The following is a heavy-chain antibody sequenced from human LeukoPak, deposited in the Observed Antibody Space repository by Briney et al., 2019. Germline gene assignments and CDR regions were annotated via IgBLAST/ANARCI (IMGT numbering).Heavy chain of an antibody. V-gene: IGHV3-48*01. D-gene: IGHD6-19*01. CDR3: ARGEPVAGKGHCLDY. Sequence: PGGSLRLSCAASGFTFSSYSMNWVRQAPGKGLEWVSYISSSSSTIYYADSVKGSFTISRDNSKNTLYLQMNSLRAEDTAVYYCARGEPVAGKGHCLDYWGQGTLVTVSS. J-gene: IGHJ4*02. CDR1: GFTFSSYS. CDR2: ISSSSSTI.